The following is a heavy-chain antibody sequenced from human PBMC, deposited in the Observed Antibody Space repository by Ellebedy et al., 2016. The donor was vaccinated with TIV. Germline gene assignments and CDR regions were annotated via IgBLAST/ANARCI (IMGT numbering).Heavy chain of an antibody. V-gene: IGHV3-33*08. Sequence: GESLKISCAASGFTFSSYGMHWVRQAPGKGLEWVAVIWYDESNEYYADSVKGRFTISRDNAQDTLFLQMNSLRAEDTAVYFCSRGWSTPDSWGQGTLVIVSS. J-gene: IGHJ4*02. CDR1: GFTFSSYG. CDR2: IWYDESNE. D-gene: IGHD2-15*01. CDR3: SRGWSTPDS.